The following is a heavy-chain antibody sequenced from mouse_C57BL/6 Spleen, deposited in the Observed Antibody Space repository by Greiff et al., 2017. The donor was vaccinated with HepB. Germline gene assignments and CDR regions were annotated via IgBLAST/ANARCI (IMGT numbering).Heavy chain of an antibody. Sequence: VQLQQSGPELVKPGASVKISCKASGYTFTDYYMNWVKQSHGKSLEWIGDINPNNGGTSYNQKFKGKATLTVDKSSSTAYMGLRSLTSEDSAVYYCARFMVYYDYEGDAMDYWGQEPQSPSPQ. D-gene: IGHD2-4*01. CDR2: INPNNGGT. V-gene: IGHV1-26*01. CDR3: ARFMVYYDYEGDAMDY. J-gene: IGHJ4*01. CDR1: GYTFTDYY.